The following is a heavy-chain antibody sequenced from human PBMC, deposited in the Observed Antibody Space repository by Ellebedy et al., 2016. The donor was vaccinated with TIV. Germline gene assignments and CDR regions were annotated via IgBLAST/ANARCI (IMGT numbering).Heavy chain of an antibody. J-gene: IGHJ6*03. CDR1: GFVFKSYS. D-gene: IGHD3-10*02. CDR3: ARPMFYYHYYTDV. Sequence: GGSLRLSXAASGFVFKSYSMNWVRQAPGKGLEWVASISDRNSKRFYSDSVKGRFIISRDDATSSLFLEMNTLRVEDTAVYYCARPMFYYHYYTDVWGKGTTVIV. V-gene: IGHV3-21*01. CDR2: ISDRNSKR.